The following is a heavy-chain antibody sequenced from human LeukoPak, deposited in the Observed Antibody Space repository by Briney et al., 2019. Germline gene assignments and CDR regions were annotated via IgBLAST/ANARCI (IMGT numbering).Heavy chain of an antibody. CDR2: IKKDGSEE. D-gene: IGHD6-13*01. CDR3: AREMAAAAPDDY. J-gene: IGHJ4*02. V-gene: IGHV3-7*01. Sequence: GGSLRLSCVASGFTFSNYWMSWVRQAPGKGLEWVANIKKDGSEEYYVDSVKGRFTISRDNAKNSLFLQMNSLRVEDTAVYYCAREMAAAAPDDYWGQGPWSPSPQ. CDR1: GFTFSNYW.